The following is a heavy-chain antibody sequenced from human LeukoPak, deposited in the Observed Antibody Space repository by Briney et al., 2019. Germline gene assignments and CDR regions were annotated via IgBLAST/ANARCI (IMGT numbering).Heavy chain of an antibody. Sequence: SETLSLTCTVSGGSISSYYWSWIRQPPGKGLEWIGYIYYSGSTNYNPSLKSRVTISVDTSKNQFSLKLSSVTAADTAVYYCARGRFGSSWYSLGWFDPWGQGTLVTVSS. V-gene: IGHV4-59*12. D-gene: IGHD6-13*01. CDR2: IYYSGST. J-gene: IGHJ5*02. CDR1: GGSISSYY. CDR3: ARGRFGSSWYSLGWFDP.